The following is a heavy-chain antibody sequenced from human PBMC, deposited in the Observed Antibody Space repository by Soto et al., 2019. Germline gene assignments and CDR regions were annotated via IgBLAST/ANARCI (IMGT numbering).Heavy chain of an antibody. V-gene: IGHV4-30-4*08. D-gene: IGHD4-4*01. CDR3: ARGFSNSVTTRFDS. CDR2: INYNGNT. CDR1: GGSIDSGDDY. Sequence: SETLSLTCTISGGSIDSGDDYWTWIRQPPGKGLEWIGYINYNGNTYYNPSLKSRISISEDPSKNQFSLRMTSMTAADTAVYYCARGFSNSVTTRFDSWGQGTLVTVSS. J-gene: IGHJ4*02.